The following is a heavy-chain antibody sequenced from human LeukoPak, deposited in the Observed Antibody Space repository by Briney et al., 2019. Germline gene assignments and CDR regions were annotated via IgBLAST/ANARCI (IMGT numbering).Heavy chain of an antibody. V-gene: IGHV1-24*01. CDR2: FDPEDGET. CDR3: ATDRGYCDSSGYCH. CDR1: GYTLTELS. Sequence: ASVKVSCKVSGYTLTELSMHWVRQAPGKGLEWMGGFDPEDGETIYAQKFQGRVTMTEDTSTDTAYMELSSLRSEDTAVYYCATDRGYCDSSGYCHWGQGTLVTVSS. D-gene: IGHD3-22*01. J-gene: IGHJ4*02.